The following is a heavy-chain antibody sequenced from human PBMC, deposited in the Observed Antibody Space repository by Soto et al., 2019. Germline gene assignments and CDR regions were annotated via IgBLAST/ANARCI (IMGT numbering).Heavy chain of an antibody. Sequence: QVQLVESGGGVVQPGRSLRLSCAASGFTFSSYGMHWVRQAPGKGLEWVAVISYDGSNEYYADSVKGRFTISRDNSKNTLYLQMNSLRAEDTAVYYCAKDTWGAYTAMVPVDDYWGQGTLVTVSS. D-gene: IGHD5-18*01. V-gene: IGHV3-30*18. CDR3: AKDTWGAYTAMVPVDDY. CDR1: GFTFSSYG. CDR2: ISYDGSNE. J-gene: IGHJ4*02.